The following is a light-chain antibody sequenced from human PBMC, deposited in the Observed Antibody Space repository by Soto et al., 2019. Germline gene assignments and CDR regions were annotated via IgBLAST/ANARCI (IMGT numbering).Light chain of an antibody. V-gene: IGKV3-15*01. CDR1: QSVGSN. CDR3: QQYNNWYT. CDR2: DAS. J-gene: IGKJ2*01. Sequence: EIVMTQSPATLSVSPGERATLSCRASQSVGSNLAWYQQKAGQAPSLLIYDASTRATGIPARFSGSGSGTEFTLTISSLQSEDFAVYHCQQYNNWYTFGQGTKLEIK.